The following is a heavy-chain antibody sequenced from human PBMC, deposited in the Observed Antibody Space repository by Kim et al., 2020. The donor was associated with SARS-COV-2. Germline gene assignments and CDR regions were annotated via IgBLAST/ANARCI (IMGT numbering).Heavy chain of an antibody. J-gene: IGHJ6*02. Sequence: ASVKVSCKASGYTFTSYAMHWVRQAPGQRLEWMGWINAGNGNTKYSQKFQGRVTITRDTSASTAYMELSSLRSEDTAVYYCAREKASYSSGWYLYYYYGMDVWGQGTTVTVSS. CDR3: AREKASYSSGWYLYYYYGMDV. CDR1: GYTFTSYA. V-gene: IGHV1-3*01. D-gene: IGHD6-19*01. CDR2: INAGNGNT.